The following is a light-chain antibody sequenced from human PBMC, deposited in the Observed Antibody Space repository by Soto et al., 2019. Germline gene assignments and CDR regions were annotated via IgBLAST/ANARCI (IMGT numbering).Light chain of an antibody. Sequence: TVLTQSPGTLSLSPGERATLSCRASQSVSSSYLAWYQQKHGQAPRLLIYGASSRATGIPDRFSGSGSGTDFTLTISRLEPEDFAVYYCQQYGSSPPSWTFGQGTKVEIK. CDR3: QQYGSSPPSWT. CDR1: QSVSSSY. CDR2: GAS. J-gene: IGKJ1*01. V-gene: IGKV3-20*01.